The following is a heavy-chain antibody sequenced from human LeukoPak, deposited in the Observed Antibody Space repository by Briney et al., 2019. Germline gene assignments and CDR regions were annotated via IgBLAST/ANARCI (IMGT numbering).Heavy chain of an antibody. CDR3: ARGGGNGWFGELLSTSQDAFDI. CDR2: IYYRGST. V-gene: IGHV4-59*01. D-gene: IGHD3-10*01. Sequence: SETLSLTCTVSSGSISSYYWTWVRQPPVKGLEWIGYIYYRGSTNYNPSLKSRITISVDTSKDQFSLKLSSVTAADTAVYYCARGGGNGWFGELLSTSQDAFDIWGQGTMVTVSS. J-gene: IGHJ3*02. CDR1: SGSISSYY.